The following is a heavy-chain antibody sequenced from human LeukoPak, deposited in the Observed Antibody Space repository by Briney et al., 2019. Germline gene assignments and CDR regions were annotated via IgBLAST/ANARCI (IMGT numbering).Heavy chain of an antibody. CDR1: GGSISSYY. Sequence: SETLSLTCTVSGGSISSYYWSWIRQPPGKGLEWIGYIYYSGSTNYNPSLKSRVTISVDTSKNQFSLELSSVTAADTAVYYCARDKKGLFDYWGQGTLVTVSS. CDR3: ARDKKGLFDY. CDR2: IYYSGST. V-gene: IGHV4-59*01. J-gene: IGHJ4*02.